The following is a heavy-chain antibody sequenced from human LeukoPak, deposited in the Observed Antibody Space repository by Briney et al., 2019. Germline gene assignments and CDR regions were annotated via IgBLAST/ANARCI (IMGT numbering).Heavy chain of an antibody. D-gene: IGHD2-15*01. V-gene: IGHV3-48*04. Sequence: GGSLRLSCAASGFTFSSYSMNWVRQAPGKGLGWLSYISGSISTIYYADSVKGRFTISRDNAKNSLYLQMDSLRAEDTAVYYCARESLGYCSGSTCYYFYMDFWGKGTTVTVSS. CDR2: ISGSISTI. CDR1: GFTFSSYS. CDR3: ARESLGYCSGSTCYYFYMDF. J-gene: IGHJ6*03.